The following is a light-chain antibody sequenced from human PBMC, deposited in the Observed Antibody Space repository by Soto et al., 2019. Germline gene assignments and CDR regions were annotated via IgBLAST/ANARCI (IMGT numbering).Light chain of an antibody. J-gene: IGKJ5*01. V-gene: IGKV3D-15*01. Sequence: EIVMTQSPATLSVSPGERATLSCRASQSVSSNLAWYQQRPGQAPTLLISDASTRAPGIPDRFSGSGSGTDFTLAISRLQPEDYALYYCQQYGPSLITFGQGTRLEI. CDR1: QSVSSN. CDR3: QQYGPSLIT. CDR2: DAS.